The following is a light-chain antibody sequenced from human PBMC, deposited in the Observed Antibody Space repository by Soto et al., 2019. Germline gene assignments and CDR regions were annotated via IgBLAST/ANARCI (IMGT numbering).Light chain of an antibody. CDR2: DVN. CDR1: SSDVGGYNY. V-gene: IGLV2-11*01. J-gene: IGLJ3*02. Sequence: QLVLTQPRSVSGSPGQSVTISCTGTSSDVGGYNYVSWYQQHPGKAPKLMIYDVNKWPSGVPDRFSGSKSGNTASLTISGLQAEDEADYHCCSYAGSHTPWVFGGGTQLTVL. CDR3: CSYAGSHTPWV.